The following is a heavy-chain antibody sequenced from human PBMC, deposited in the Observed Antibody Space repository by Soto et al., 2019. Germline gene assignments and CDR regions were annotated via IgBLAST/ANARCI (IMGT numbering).Heavy chain of an antibody. Sequence: GASVKVSCKASGYTFTSYAMHWVRQAPGQRLEWMGWINAGNGNTKYSQKFQGRVTITRDTSASTAYMELSSLRSEDTAVYYCARDDRVVLWFGDHGGAFDIWGQGTMVTVSS. CDR3: ARDDRVVLWFGDHGGAFDI. V-gene: IGHV1-3*01. D-gene: IGHD3-10*01. CDR1: GYTFTSYA. J-gene: IGHJ3*02. CDR2: INAGNGNT.